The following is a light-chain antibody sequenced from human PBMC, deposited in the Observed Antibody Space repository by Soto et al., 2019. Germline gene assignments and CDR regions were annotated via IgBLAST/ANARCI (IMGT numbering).Light chain of an antibody. CDR1: SSEVGGYNY. CDR2: DVS. V-gene: IGLV2-14*01. CDR3: SSYTSSSTLEV. J-gene: IGLJ1*01. Sequence: QSVLTQPASVSGSPGQSITISCTGTSSEVGGYNYVSWYQQHPGKAPKLMIYDVSNRPSGVSNRLSGSKSGNTASLTISGLQAEDEADYYCSSYTSSSTLEVFGTGTKVTVL.